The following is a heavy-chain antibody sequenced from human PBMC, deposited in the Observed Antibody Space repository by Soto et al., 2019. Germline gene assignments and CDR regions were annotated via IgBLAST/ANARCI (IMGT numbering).Heavy chain of an antibody. V-gene: IGHV3-48*01. CDR1: GFTFSSYS. D-gene: IGHD3-22*01. Sequence: EVQLVESGGGLLPPGGSLRLSCAASGFTFSSYSMNWVRQAPGKGLEWVSYISSSSSTIYYADSVKGRFTISRDNAKNLLYLQMNCLRAEDTAVYYCASEVARGWNYYKDVWGKGTTVTVSS. CDR2: ISSSSSTI. J-gene: IGHJ6*03. CDR3: ASEVARGWNYYKDV.